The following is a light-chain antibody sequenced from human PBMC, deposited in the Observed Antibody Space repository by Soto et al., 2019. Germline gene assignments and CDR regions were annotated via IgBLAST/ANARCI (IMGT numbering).Light chain of an antibody. CDR1: SSDVGSYNL. J-gene: IGLJ1*01. V-gene: IGLV2-23*03. CDR3: CSYAGSSTFVVYV. Sequence: QSALTQPASVSGSPGQSITISCTGTSSDVGSYNLVSWYQQHPGKAPKLMIYEGSKRPSGVSNRFSGSKSGNTASLTISGLQAEDEADYYCCSYAGSSTFVVYVFRTGTKLTVL. CDR2: EGS.